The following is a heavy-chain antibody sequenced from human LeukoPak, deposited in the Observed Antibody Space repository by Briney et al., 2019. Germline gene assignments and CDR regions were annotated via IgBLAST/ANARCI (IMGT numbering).Heavy chain of an antibody. D-gene: IGHD2-21*02. CDR2: NSGSGGST. CDR1: GFTFSSSA. CDR3: AKGAPGGDRYFEL. V-gene: IGHV3-23*01. J-gene: IGHJ2*01. Sequence: PGGSLRLSGGVSGFTFSSSAMSWVRRAPGKGLEWVSTNSGSGGSTYYADSVRGRFTISRDNSKNTLYLQMNSLRVEDTAVYHCAKGAPGGDRYFELWGRGTLVTVSS.